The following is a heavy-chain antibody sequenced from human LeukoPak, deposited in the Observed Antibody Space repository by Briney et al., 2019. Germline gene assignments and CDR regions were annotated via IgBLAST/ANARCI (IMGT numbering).Heavy chain of an antibody. CDR2: IKQDGSEK. Sequence: AGSLRLSCAASGFTFSSYWMSWFRQAPGKGLQWVADIKQDGSEKYYVDSVKGRFTISRDNAKNSLYLQMNSLRAEDTAVYYCAGAPIYCSSTSCYTEGPNTYYYYMDVWGKGTTVTVSS. J-gene: IGHJ6*03. D-gene: IGHD2-2*02. CDR1: GFTFSSYW. CDR3: AGAPIYCSSTSCYTEGPNTYYYYMDV. V-gene: IGHV3-7*01.